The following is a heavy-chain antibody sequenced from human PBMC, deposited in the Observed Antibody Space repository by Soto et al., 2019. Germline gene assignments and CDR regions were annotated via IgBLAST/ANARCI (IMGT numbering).Heavy chain of an antibody. CDR2: INHRGST. Sequence: QVQLQESGPGLVKPSWTLSLTCAFSGASLSSSRGWSWVRQPPGKGLEWIGEINHRGSTNTKPSLKSRVTISVDKSKNQFSLNLTSLTAADTAVYYCVRDDSPSGSYFYWGQGILVTVS. CDR1: GASLSSSRG. V-gene: IGHV4-4*02. CDR3: VRDDSPSGSYFY. J-gene: IGHJ4*02. D-gene: IGHD1-26*01.